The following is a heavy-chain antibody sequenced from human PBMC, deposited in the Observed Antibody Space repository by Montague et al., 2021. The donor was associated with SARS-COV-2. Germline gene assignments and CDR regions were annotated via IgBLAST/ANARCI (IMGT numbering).Heavy chain of an antibody. CDR3: ARDKSTVGVTYGDLNY. CDR1: GFWFSNHG. J-gene: IGHJ4*02. Sequence: SLRLSCAAAGFWFSNHGMNWVRQAPGKGLAWVSYISPTGSTIYYADSVKGRFTISRDNAKNALNPQMNSLRADDTSMYYCARDKSTVGVTYGDLNYWGQGTRVTVSS. CDR2: ISPTGSTI. V-gene: IGHV3-48*03. D-gene: IGHD2-8*02.